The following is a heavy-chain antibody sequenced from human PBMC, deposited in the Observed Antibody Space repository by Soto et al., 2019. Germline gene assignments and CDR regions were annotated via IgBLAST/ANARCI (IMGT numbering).Heavy chain of an antibody. J-gene: IGHJ4*02. CDR1: GFNFGSYA. D-gene: IGHD5-18*01. V-gene: IGHV3-23*01. CDR3: VKGKDSGYRGAFVS. CDR2: VSGSGSSP. Sequence: EEQLLESGGGLVQPGGSLRLSCAATGFNFGSYAMGWVRQAPGKGLEWVSGVSGSGSSPYYADSVKGRLTITKDKSKNSLYLELNNLRSEDTAVYFCVKGKDSGYRGAFVSWCQGTMVTVSS.